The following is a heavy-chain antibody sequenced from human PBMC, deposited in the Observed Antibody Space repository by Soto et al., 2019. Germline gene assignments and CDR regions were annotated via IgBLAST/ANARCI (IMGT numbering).Heavy chain of an antibody. D-gene: IGHD3-22*01. CDR3: ARGNYFDSSGPRYYFDY. CDR1: GYTFTIYG. J-gene: IGHJ4*02. CDR2: ISAYNGNT. Sequence: ASVKGSCKASGYTFTIYGISWVRQAPGQGLEWMGWISAYNGNTNYAQKLQGRVTMTTDTSTSTAYMELRSLRSDDTAVYYCARGNYFDSSGPRYYFDYWGQGTLVTVSS. V-gene: IGHV1-18*01.